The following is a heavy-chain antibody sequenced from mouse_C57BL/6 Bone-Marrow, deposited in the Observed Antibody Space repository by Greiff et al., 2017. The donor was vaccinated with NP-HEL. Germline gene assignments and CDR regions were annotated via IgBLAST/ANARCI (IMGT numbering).Heavy chain of an antibody. D-gene: IGHD2-4*01. CDR2: IWSGGST. CDR3: ARKGGLRRYWYFDV. CDR1: GFSLTSYG. Sequence: LQESGPGLVQPSQSLSITCTVSGFSLTSYGVHWVRQSPGKGLEWLGVIWSGGSTDYNAAFISRLSISKDNSKSQVFFKMNSLQADDTAIYYCARKGGLRRYWYFDVWGTGTTVTVSS. J-gene: IGHJ1*03. V-gene: IGHV2-2*01.